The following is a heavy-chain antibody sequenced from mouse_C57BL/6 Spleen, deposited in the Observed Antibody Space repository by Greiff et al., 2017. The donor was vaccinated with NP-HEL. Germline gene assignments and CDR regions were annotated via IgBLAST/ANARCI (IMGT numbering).Heavy chain of an antibody. D-gene: IGHD2-5*01. CDR2: IDPETGGT. Sequence: QVQLQQSGAELVRPGASVTLSCKASGYTFTDYEMHWVKQTPVHGLEWIGAIDPETGGTAYNQKFKGKAILTEDKSSSTAYMELRSLTSEDSAVYYCTKAYSSYDLFDYWGQGTTLTVSS. CDR1: GYTFTDYE. V-gene: IGHV1-15*01. J-gene: IGHJ2*01. CDR3: TKAYSSYDLFDY.